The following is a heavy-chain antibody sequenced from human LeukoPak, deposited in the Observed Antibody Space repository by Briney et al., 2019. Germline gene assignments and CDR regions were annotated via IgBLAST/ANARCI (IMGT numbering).Heavy chain of an antibody. CDR2: ISAYNGNT. D-gene: IGHD5-12*01. J-gene: IGHJ6*02. CDR1: GYTFTSYG. CDR3: ARVLYSGFNYRNYYGMDV. V-gene: IGHV1-18*01. Sequence: ASVKVSCKASGYTFTSYGISWVRQAPGQGLERMGWISAYNGNTNYAQKLQGRVTMTTDTSTSTAYMELRSLRSDDTAVYYCARVLYSGFNYRNYYGMDVWGQGTTVTVSS.